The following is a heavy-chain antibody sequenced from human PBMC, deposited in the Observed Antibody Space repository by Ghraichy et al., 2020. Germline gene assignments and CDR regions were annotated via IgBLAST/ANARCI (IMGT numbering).Heavy chain of an antibody. V-gene: IGHV4-59*01. CDR3: ARDRMYSSGGQRYYGMDV. D-gene: IGHD6-19*01. Sequence: GSLRLSCTVSGGSISPYYWSWIRQPPGKGLEWVGYIYYSGSTNYNPSLKSRVTISLDTSKNQFSLKMGSVTAADAAVYYCARDRMYSSGGQRYYGMDVWGQGTTVTVSS. CDR1: GGSISPYY. CDR2: IYYSGST. J-gene: IGHJ6*02.